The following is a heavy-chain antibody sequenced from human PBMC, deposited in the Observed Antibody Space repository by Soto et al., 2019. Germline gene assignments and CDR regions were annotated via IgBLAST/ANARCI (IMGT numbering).Heavy chain of an antibody. CDR3: AKSVVGVVVPAFNWFDP. V-gene: IGHV3-23*01. J-gene: IGHJ5*02. D-gene: IGHD2-2*01. CDR1: GFTFSSYA. CDR2: ISGSGGST. Sequence: EVQLLESGGGLVQPGGSLRLSCAASGFTFSSYAMSWVRQAPGKGLEWVSAISGSGGSTYYADSVKGRFTISRDNSKNTLYLKMNSLRAEDTAVYYCAKSVVGVVVPAFNWFDPWDQGTLVTVSS.